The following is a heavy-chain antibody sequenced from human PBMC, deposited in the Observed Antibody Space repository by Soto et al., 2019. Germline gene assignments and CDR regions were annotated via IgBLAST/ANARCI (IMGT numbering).Heavy chain of an antibody. J-gene: IGHJ4*02. V-gene: IGHV3-33*01. CDR2: IWYDGSNK. Sequence: GGSLRLCCAASGFTFSSYVMHWVRQAPGKGLEWVAVIWYDGSNKYYADSVKGQFTISRDNSKNTLYLQMNSLRAEDTAVYYCARDPHGDYLFDYWGQGTLVTVSS. D-gene: IGHD4-17*01. CDR1: GFTFSSYV. CDR3: ARDPHGDYLFDY.